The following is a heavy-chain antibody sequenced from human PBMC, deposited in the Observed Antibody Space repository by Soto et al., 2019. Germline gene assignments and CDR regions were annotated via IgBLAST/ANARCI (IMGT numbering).Heavy chain of an antibody. Sequence: GGSLRLSCAASGFTFSDYYMSWIRQAPGKGLEWVSYISSSGSTIYYADSVKGRFTISRDNAKNSLYLQMNSLRAEDTAVYYCAGSRRQWLGKKYFQHWGQGTLVTVSS. CDR3: AGSRRQWLGKKYFQH. D-gene: IGHD6-19*01. CDR1: GFTFSDYY. J-gene: IGHJ1*01. CDR2: ISSSGSTI. V-gene: IGHV3-11*01.